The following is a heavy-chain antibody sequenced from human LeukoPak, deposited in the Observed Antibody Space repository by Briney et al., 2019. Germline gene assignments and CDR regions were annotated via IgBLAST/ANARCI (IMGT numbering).Heavy chain of an antibody. V-gene: IGHV3-21*06. CDR2: ISSSSIYI. CDR1: GFTFSSYS. Sequence: GGSLRLSCAASGFTFSSYSMNWVRQAPGKGLEWVSFISSSSIYINYADSVKGRFTTSRDNAKNPLYLQMNSLRAEDTAVYYCARDRNDMRYCSSSSCSFDSWGQGTLVTVSS. J-gene: IGHJ4*02. D-gene: IGHD2-2*01. CDR3: ARDRNDMRYCSSSSCSFDS.